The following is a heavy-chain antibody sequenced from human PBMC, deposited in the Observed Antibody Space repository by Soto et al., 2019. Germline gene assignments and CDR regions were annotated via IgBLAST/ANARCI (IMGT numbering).Heavy chain of an antibody. V-gene: IGHV4-30-4*01. CDR2: INYSGNT. CDR3: ARASGDSSGYSFDY. CDR1: GGSISSAENF. J-gene: IGHJ4*02. D-gene: IGHD3-22*01. Sequence: QVQLQESGPGLVRPSQTLSLRCSVSGGSISSAENFWSWVRQPPGKGLEWIGYINYSGNTYFNPSLQCRLAISVDTSNNHFSLRLTSVTAADTAVYYCARASGDSSGYSFDYWGQGTLVTVSS.